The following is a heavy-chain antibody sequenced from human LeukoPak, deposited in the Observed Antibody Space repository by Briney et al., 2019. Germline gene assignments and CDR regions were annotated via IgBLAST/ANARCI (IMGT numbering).Heavy chain of an antibody. Sequence: PGGSLRLSCAASGLNFSSRWMNWVRQAPGQGLEWVASIKEDGSEKHYVDSVKGRFTISRDNGKNSLYLQMNSLRADDTAVYYCAKCSTSAYTTGWCNWIDPWGQGTLVTVTS. CDR3: AKCSTSAYTTGWCNWIDP. J-gene: IGHJ5*02. CDR1: GLNFSSRW. V-gene: IGHV3-7*03. CDR2: IKEDGSEK. D-gene: IGHD6-19*01.